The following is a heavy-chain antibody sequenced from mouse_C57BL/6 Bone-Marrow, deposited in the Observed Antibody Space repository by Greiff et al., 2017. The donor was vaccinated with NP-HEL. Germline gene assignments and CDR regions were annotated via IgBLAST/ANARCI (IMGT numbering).Heavy chain of an antibody. CDR1: GYTFTSYW. Sequence: VQLQHPGAELVKPGASVKMSCKASGYTFTSYWITWVKQRPGQGLEWIGDIYPGSGSTNYNEKFKSKATLTVDTSSSTAYMQLSSLTSEDSAVYYCASSPYYYGSSWYFDVWGTGTTVTVSS. CDR3: ASSPYYYGSSWYFDV. CDR2: IYPGSGST. V-gene: IGHV1-55*01. D-gene: IGHD1-1*01. J-gene: IGHJ1*03.